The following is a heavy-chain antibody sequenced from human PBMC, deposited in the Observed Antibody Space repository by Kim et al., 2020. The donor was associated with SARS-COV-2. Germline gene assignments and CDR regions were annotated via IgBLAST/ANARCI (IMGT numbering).Heavy chain of an antibody. CDR2: INHSGST. D-gene: IGHD6-13*01. Sequence: SETLSLTCAVYGGSFSGYYWSWIRQPPGKGLEWIGEINHSGSTNYNPSLKSRVTIPVDTSKNQFSLKLSSVTAADTAVYYCARGVAAAGTASFASDWGQGTLVTVSS. V-gene: IGHV4-34*01. CDR3: ARGVAAAGTASFASD. J-gene: IGHJ4*02. CDR1: GGSFSGYY.